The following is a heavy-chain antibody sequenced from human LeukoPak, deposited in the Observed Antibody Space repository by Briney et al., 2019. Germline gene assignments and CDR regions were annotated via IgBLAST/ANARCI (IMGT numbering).Heavy chain of an antibody. CDR3: AREEEGELPDY. D-gene: IGHD1-26*01. CDR1: GFPFSGHA. Sequence: PGGSLRLSCTASGFPFSGHAMHWIRQAPGTGPEWLALISYDGSNEYYADSVKGRFTISRDNSKNTLYLQVNSLRPEDTAVYFCAREEEGELPDYWGQGTQVTVSS. J-gene: IGHJ4*02. CDR2: ISYDGSNE. V-gene: IGHV3-30*01.